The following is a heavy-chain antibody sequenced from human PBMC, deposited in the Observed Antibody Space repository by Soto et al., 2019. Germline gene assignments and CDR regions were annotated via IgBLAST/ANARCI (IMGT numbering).Heavy chain of an antibody. Sequence: EVQLLESGGGLVQPGGSLRLSCAASGFTFSSYAMRWVRQAPGKGLEWVSAISGSGDSTYYANSVKGRFTISRDNSKNARELQMNSLRAEDTAVYYWARRGSGSYSAYWGQGTLVTVSS. J-gene: IGHJ4*02. D-gene: IGHD1-26*01. V-gene: IGHV3-23*01. CDR3: ARRGSGSYSAY. CDR2: ISGSGDST. CDR1: GFTFSSYA.